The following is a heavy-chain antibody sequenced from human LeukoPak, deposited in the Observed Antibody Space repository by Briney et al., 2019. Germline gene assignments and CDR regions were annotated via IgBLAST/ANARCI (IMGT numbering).Heavy chain of an antibody. CDR3: AGGAGDYTFDY. CDR1: GGSISSYY. D-gene: IGHD4-17*01. V-gene: IGHV4-59*01. Sequence: SETLSLTCTVSGGSISSYYWSWIRQPPGKGPEWIGYIYYSGSTNYNPSLKSRVTISVDTSKNQFSLKLSSVTAADTAVYYCAGGAGDYTFDYWGQGTLVTVSS. CDR2: IYYSGST. J-gene: IGHJ4*02.